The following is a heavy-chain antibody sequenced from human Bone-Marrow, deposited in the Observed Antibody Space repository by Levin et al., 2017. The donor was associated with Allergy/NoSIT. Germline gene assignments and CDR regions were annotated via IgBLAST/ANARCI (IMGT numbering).Heavy chain of an antibody. CDR2: ISSSSSTI. CDR3: ARDPDSVIYYDYGMDV. D-gene: IGHD2-21*01. Sequence: GGSLRLSCAASGFTFSSYSMNWVRQAPGKGLEWVSYISSSSSTIYYADSVKGRFTISRDNAKNSLYLQMNSLRAEDTAVYYCARDPDSVIYYDYGMDVWGQGTTVTVSS. V-gene: IGHV3-48*04. CDR1: GFTFSSYS. J-gene: IGHJ6*02.